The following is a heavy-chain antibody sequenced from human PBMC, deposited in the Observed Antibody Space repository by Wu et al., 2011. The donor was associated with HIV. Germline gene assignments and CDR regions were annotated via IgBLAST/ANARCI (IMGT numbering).Heavy chain of an antibody. D-gene: IGHD2-2*01. CDR3: ARGDQRGAGDTEDSFDI. CDR2: ILPMFSRT. V-gene: IGHV1-69*15. CDR1: GGTFKNYV. J-gene: IGHJ3*02. Sequence: QVQLVQSGAEVKKPGSSVKVSCKASGGTFKNYVINWVRQAPGQGLEWMGRILPMFSRTNYAQKFQGRVSITADEHKTTAYLDLRRLKSGDSAVYYCARGDQRGAGDTEDSFDIWGQGTVVTVSS.